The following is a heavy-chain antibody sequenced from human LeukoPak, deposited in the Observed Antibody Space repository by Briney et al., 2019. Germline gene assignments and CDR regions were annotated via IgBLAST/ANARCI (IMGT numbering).Heavy chain of an antibody. CDR2: INHSGST. V-gene: IGHV4-34*01. J-gene: IGHJ5*02. CDR1: GGSFSGYY. D-gene: IGHD3-10*01. CDR3: ARGTRFLHGSGRSWLFHP. Sequence: PSETLSLTCAVYGGSFSGYYWSWIRQPPGKGLEWIGEINHSGSTNYNPSLKGRVTISVDTSKNQFSLKLSSVTAADTAVYYCARGTRFLHGSGRSWLFHPWGQGTLVTVSS.